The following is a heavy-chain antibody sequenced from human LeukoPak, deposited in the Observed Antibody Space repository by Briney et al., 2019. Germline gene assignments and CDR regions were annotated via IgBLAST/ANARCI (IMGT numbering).Heavy chain of an antibody. Sequence: SETLSLTCTVSGGSISSHYWSWIRQPPGKGLEWIGYIYYSGSTNYNPSLKSRVTISVDTSKNQFSLKLSSVIAADTAVYYCAREHCSSTSCPYFDYWGQGTLVTVSS. V-gene: IGHV4-59*11. CDR1: GGSISSHY. D-gene: IGHD2-2*01. J-gene: IGHJ4*02. CDR2: IYYSGST. CDR3: AREHCSSTSCPYFDY.